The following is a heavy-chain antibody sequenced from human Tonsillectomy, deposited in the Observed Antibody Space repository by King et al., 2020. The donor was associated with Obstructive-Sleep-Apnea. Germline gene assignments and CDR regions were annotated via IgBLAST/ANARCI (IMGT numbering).Heavy chain of an antibody. Sequence: QVQLVESGGGVVQPGGSLRLSCAASEFTFSSYGMHWVRQAPGKGLEWVAFIRYDGSNKYYAEAVKDRFTISRDNSKNTLDLQMNSLRAEDTAVYYCAKHRWVFQPSATSHFDYWGQGTLVTVSS. CDR3: AKHRWVFQPSATSHFDY. D-gene: IGHD2-2*01. CDR1: EFTFSSYG. CDR2: IRYDGSNK. V-gene: IGHV3-30*02. J-gene: IGHJ4*02.